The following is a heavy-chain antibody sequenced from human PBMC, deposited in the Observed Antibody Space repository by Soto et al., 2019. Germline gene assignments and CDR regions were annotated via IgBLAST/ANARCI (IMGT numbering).Heavy chain of an antibody. CDR1: GGYVSSGGYS. D-gene: IGHD3-16*01. CDR2: IYHSGNT. Sequence: QLQLQESGSGLVTPSQTLSLTCTVSGGYVSSGGYSWNWIRQPPGQGLEWIAYIYHSGNTYYNPSLKSRVIISLDRSKIQFSLKLSSVTAADTAVYYCARERYGGGEFDYWGQGTLVTVSS. J-gene: IGHJ4*02. V-gene: IGHV4-30-2*01. CDR3: ARERYGGGEFDY.